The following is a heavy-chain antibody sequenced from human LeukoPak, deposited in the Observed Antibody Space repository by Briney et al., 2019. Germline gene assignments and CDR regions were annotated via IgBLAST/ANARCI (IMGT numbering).Heavy chain of an antibody. J-gene: IGHJ4*02. CDR2: IWYDGNNK. Sequence: PGGSLRLSCAASGFSLSSCGMHWVRQAPGKGLEWVAFIWYDGNNKYYADSVKGRFTISRDSSKNTLYLQMNSLRAEDTAVYYCAKDPLQYGSWSYYVDYWGQGTLVTVSS. CDR3: AKDPLQYGSWSYYVDY. D-gene: IGHD3-10*01. V-gene: IGHV3-30*02. CDR1: GFSLSSCG.